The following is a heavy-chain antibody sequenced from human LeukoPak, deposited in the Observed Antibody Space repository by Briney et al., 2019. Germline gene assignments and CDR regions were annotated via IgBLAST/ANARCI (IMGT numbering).Heavy chain of an antibody. J-gene: IGHJ3*02. CDR3: ARARGSYAFDI. CDR1: GFTFSSYS. CDR2: ISSSGSTI. D-gene: IGHD2-15*01. V-gene: IGHV3-48*04. Sequence: PGGSLRLSCAASGFTFSSYSMNWVRQAPGKGLEWVSYISSSGSTIYYADSVKGRFTISRDNAKNSLYLQMNSLRAEDTAVYYCARARGSYAFDIWGQGTMVTVSS.